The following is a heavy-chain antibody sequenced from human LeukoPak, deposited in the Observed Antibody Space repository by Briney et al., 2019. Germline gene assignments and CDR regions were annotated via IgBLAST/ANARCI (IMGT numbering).Heavy chain of an antibody. CDR1: GFTFSSRW. J-gene: IGHJ5*02. CDR3: ARYRSTSRRFDP. V-gene: IGHV3-74*01. Sequence: QAGGSLRLSCVVSGFTSGFTFSSRWMHWVRQAPGKGLVWVSRINSDGSSTSYADSVKGRFTISRDNAKNTLHLQMNSLRAEDTAVYYCARYRSTSRRFDPWGQGTLVTVSS. CDR2: INSDGSST. D-gene: IGHD2-2*01.